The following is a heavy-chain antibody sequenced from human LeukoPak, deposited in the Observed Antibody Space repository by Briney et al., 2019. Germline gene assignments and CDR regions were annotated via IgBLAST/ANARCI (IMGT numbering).Heavy chain of an antibody. V-gene: IGHV3-30-3*01. J-gene: IGHJ4*02. Sequence: GGSLRLSCAASGFTFSSYAMHWVRQAPGKGLEWVAVISYDGSNKYYADSVKSRFTISRDNSKNTLYLQMNSLRAEDTAVYYCARYRTSIAVAGYYFDYWGQGTLVTVSS. CDR1: GFTFSSYA. D-gene: IGHD6-19*01. CDR2: ISYDGSNK. CDR3: ARYRTSIAVAGYYFDY.